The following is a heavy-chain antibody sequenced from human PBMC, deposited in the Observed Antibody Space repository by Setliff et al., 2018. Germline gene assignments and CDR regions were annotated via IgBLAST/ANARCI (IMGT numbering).Heavy chain of an antibody. J-gene: IGHJ6*02. D-gene: IGHD2-21*01. CDR2: IYTSGAT. V-gene: IGHV4-61*02. Sequence: LSLTCTVSGASLSSGSYYWSWVRQSAGKGLEWIGRIYTSGATTYSPSLKSRVSISADTSKNLFSLRLKSVTAADTAVYYCAKEYVVNSFVSNSHQHYGLDVWGQGTTVTVSS. CDR3: AKEYVVNSFVSNSHQHYGLDV. CDR1: GASLSSGSYY.